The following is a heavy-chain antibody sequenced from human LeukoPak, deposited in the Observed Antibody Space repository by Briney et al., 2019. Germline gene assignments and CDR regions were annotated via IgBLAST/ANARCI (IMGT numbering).Heavy chain of an antibody. CDR2: IKSKTDGGTT. CDR3: AGDQGVAGYIIGN. D-gene: IGHD6-19*01. CDR1: GFTFSNAW. V-gene: IGHV3-15*01. J-gene: IGHJ4*02. Sequence: GGSLRLSCAASGFTFSNAWMSWVRQAPGKGLEWVGRIKSKTDGGTTDYAAPVKGRFTISRDNAKKSLYLQMNSLRAEDTAVYYCAGDQGVAGYIIGNWGQGTLVTVSS.